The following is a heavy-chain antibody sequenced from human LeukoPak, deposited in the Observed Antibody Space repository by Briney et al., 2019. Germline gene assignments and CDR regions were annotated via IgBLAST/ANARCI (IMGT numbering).Heavy chain of an antibody. Sequence: GGSLRLSCAASGFSFSTSPMSWVRQPPGKGLEWVSAMNNGPGATFYRDSVRGRFTISRDDSKSTLYLQMNSLRAEDTGTYYCAKTHYDLLDFWGQGTTVTVSS. D-gene: IGHD5-12*01. CDR2: MNNGPGAT. J-gene: IGHJ6*02. CDR1: GFSFSTSP. V-gene: IGHV3-23*01. CDR3: AKTHYDLLDF.